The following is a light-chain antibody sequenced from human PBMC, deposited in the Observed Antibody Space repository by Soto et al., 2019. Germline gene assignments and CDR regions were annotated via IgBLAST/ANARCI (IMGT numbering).Light chain of an antibody. CDR1: QSVSSSY. J-gene: IGKJ4*01. V-gene: IGKV3-20*01. CDR3: RQYGRSLEFA. Sequence: EIVLTQSPGTLSLSPGERATLSCRASQSVSSSYFAWYQQKPGQAPRLLIYGASSRATGIPDRFSGSGSGTDFTLTISRLEPEDFAVYYCRQYGRSLEFAFGGGTKVEIK. CDR2: GAS.